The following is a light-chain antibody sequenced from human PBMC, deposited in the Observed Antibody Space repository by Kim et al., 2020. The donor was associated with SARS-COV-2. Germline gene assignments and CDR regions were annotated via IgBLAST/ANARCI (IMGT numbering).Light chain of an antibody. CDR3: AAWDDSLSGWV. J-gene: IGLJ3*02. CDR2: RNN. V-gene: IGLV1-47*01. CDR1: SSNIGSNY. Sequence: GQRVTTPCSGSSSNIGSNYIYWYQQLPGTAPKLLIYRNNLRPSGVPDRFSGSKSGTSASLAISGLRSEDEADYYCAAWDDSLSGWVFGGGTKVTVL.